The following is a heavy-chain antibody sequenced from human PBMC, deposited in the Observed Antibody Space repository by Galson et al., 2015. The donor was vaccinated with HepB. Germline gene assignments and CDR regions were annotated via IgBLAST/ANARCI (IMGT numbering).Heavy chain of an antibody. CDR1: GGTFSSYT. CDR3: ATSHRHYYDSSGYLRY. Sequence: SVKVSCKASGGTFSSYTISWVRQAPGQGLEWMGRIIPILGIANYAQKFQGRVTITADKSTSTAYMELSSLRSEDTAVYYCATSHRHYYDSSGYLRYWGQGTLVTVSS. V-gene: IGHV1-69*02. CDR2: IIPILGIA. J-gene: IGHJ4*02. D-gene: IGHD3-22*01.